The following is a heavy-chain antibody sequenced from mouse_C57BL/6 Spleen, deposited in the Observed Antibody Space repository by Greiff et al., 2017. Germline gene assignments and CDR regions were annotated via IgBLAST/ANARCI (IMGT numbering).Heavy chain of an antibody. CDR1: GFTFSDYG. J-gene: IGHJ1*03. Sequence: EVMLVESGGGLVKPGGSLKLSCAASGFTFSDYGMHWVRQAPEKGLEWVAYISSGSSTIYYADTVKGRFTISRDNAKNTLFLQMTSLRSEDTAMYYCARATIVTRYFDVWGTGTTVTVSS. V-gene: IGHV5-17*01. CDR2: ISSGSSTI. CDR3: ARATIVTRYFDV. D-gene: IGHD2-5*01.